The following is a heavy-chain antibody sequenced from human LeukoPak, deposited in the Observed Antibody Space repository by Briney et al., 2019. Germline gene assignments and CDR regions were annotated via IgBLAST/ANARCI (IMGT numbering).Heavy chain of an antibody. CDR3: ARDGWYDYVWGSYRYFDY. J-gene: IGHJ4*02. CDR2: ISAYNGNT. D-gene: IGHD3-16*02. CDR1: GYTFTGYY. V-gene: IGHV1-18*04. Sequence: ASVKVSCKASGYTFTGYYMHWVRQAPGQGLEWMGWISAYNGNTNYAQKLQGRVTMTTDTSTSTAYMELRSLRSDDTAVYYCARDGWYDYVWGSYRYFDYWGQGTLVTVSS.